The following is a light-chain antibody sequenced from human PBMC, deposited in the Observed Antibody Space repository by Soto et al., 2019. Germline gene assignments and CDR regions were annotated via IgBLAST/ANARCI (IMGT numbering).Light chain of an antibody. CDR1: SSGVGGYNY. Sequence: QSVLTQPASVSGSPGQSITISCTGTSSGVGGYNYVSWYQQHPGKAPKLIIYEVSNRPSEISNRFSGSKSGNTASLTISGLQAEDEADYYCSSYTSGSTYVFGTGTKGTVL. CDR2: EVS. CDR3: SSYTSGSTYV. J-gene: IGLJ1*01. V-gene: IGLV2-14*01.